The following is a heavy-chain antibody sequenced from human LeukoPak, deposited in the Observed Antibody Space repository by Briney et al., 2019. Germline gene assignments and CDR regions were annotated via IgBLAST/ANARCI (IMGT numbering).Heavy chain of an antibody. D-gene: IGHD6-19*01. CDR1: GFSFSTYW. Sequence: GGSLRLSCAASGFSFSTYWMSWVRQAPGKGREWVANIKPDGSDKYYVDSVKGRFTIFRDNAKNSLYLQMNSLRAEDSALYYCARASAVAGTRDYWGQGTLVTVSS. CDR2: IKPDGSDK. V-gene: IGHV3-7*01. CDR3: ARASAVAGTRDY. J-gene: IGHJ4*02.